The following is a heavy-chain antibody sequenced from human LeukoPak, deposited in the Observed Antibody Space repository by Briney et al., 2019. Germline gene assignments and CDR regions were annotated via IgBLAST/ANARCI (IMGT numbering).Heavy chain of an antibody. CDR3: ARDLVSLLYGSGIDY. J-gene: IGHJ4*02. D-gene: IGHD3-10*01. Sequence: ASVKVSCKASGYTFTNYGISWVRQAPGQGLECMGWISTYNAKTNSAQRFQGRFTMTADTSTDTAYMELRSLTSDDTAVFYCARDLVSLLYGSGIDYWGQGTQVTVSA. CDR1: GYTFTNYG. V-gene: IGHV1-18*01. CDR2: ISTYNAKT.